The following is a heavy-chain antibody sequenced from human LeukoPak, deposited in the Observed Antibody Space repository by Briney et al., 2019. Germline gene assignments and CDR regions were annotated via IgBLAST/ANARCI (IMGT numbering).Heavy chain of an antibody. J-gene: IGHJ4*02. CDR3: ARGDGYNSNPDY. D-gene: IGHD5-24*01. CDR1: GGSISSGGYY. V-gene: IGHV4-31*03. CDR2: IYYSGST. Sequence: SETLSLTCTVSGGSISSGGYYWSWLRQHPGQGLEWIGYIYYSGSTYYNPSLKSRVTISVDTSKNQFSVKLSSVTAADTAVYYCARGDGYNSNPDYWGQGTLVTVSS.